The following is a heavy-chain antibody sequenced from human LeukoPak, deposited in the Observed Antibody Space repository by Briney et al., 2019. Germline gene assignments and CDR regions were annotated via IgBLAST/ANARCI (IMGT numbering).Heavy chain of an antibody. CDR1: GFTFSSYS. Sequence: PGGSLRLSCAASGFTFSSYSMNWVRQAPGKGLEWVSYISSSSSTIYYADSVKGRFTISRDNAKNSLYLQMNSLRAEDTAVYYCARAVGITIFGVVKGPDYWGQGTLVTVSS. CDR3: ARAVGITIFGVVKGPDY. J-gene: IGHJ4*02. V-gene: IGHV3-48*01. CDR2: ISSSSSTI. D-gene: IGHD3-3*01.